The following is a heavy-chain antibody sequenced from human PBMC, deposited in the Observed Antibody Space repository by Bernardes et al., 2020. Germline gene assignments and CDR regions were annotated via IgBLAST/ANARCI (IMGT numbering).Heavy chain of an antibody. V-gene: IGHV4-34*01. CDR1: GGSFSGYY. D-gene: IGHD2-15*01. J-gene: IGHJ5*02. CDR2: INHSGST. Sequence: SETLSLTCAVYGGSFSGYYWSWIRQPPGKGLEWIGEINHSGSTNYNPSLKSRVTISVDTSKNQFSLKLSSVTAADTAVYYCARGEGYCSGGSCYFSWFDPWGQETLVTVSS. CDR3: ARGEGYCSGGSCYFSWFDP.